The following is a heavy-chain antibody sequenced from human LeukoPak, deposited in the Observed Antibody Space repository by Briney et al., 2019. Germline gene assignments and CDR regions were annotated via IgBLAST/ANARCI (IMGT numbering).Heavy chain of an antibody. CDR1: GGTFSSYA. J-gene: IGHJ4*02. CDR2: IIPIFGTA. V-gene: IGHV1-69*13. CDR3: ARHLPGYYDGSGYPDY. Sequence: ASVKVSCKASGGTFSSYAISWVRQAPGQGLEWMGGIIPIFGTANYAQKFQGRVTITADESTSTAYMELGSLKASDTAIYYCARHLPGYYDGSGYPDYWGQGTLVTVSS. D-gene: IGHD3-22*01.